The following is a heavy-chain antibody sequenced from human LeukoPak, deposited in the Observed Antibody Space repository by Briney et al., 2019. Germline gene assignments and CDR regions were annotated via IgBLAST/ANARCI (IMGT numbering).Heavy chain of an antibody. CDR2: IKQDGSEK. J-gene: IGHJ1*01. Sequence: GGSLRLSCGASGFTFSNYWMSWVRQAPGKGLQWVANIKQDGSEKNYVDSVKGRFTISRDNAKNSVYLQMNSLRAEDTAVYYCARSSTILGVGNFHHWGRGTLVTVSS. CDR3: ARSSTILGVGNFHH. D-gene: IGHD3-3*01. CDR1: GFTFSNYW. V-gene: IGHV3-7*05.